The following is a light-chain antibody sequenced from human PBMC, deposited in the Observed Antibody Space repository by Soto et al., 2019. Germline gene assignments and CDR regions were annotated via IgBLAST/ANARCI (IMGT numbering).Light chain of an antibody. Sequence: QAVVTQPPSVSAAPGQKVTISCSGSSSNIGGNSVSWYQQLPGTAPKLLIFDDNKRPSGIPDRFSGSKSGTSATLGITGFQTGDEDYYYCGSWDSSRSAYVFGTGTKLTVL. V-gene: IGLV1-51*01. CDR1: SSNIGGNS. J-gene: IGLJ1*01. CDR2: DDN. CDR3: GSWDSSRSAYV.